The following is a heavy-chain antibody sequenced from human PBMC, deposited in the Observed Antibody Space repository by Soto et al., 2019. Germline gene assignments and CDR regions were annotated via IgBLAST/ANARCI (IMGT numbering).Heavy chain of an antibody. V-gene: IGHV1-69*12. CDR2: IIPIFGTA. D-gene: IGHD3-22*01. Sequence: QVQLVQSGAEVKKPGSSVKVSCKASGGTFSSYAISWVRQAPGQGLEWMGGIIPIFGTANYAQKFQGRVRITGEESTSTAYMALSSLRSDETAVDYCARPHVSSGYYLEGLGDWGQGTLVTVSS. CDR1: GGTFSSYA. CDR3: ARPHVSSGYYLEGLGD. J-gene: IGHJ4*02.